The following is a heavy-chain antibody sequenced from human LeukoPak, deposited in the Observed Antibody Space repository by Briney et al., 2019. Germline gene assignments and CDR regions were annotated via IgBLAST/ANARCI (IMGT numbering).Heavy chain of an antibody. Sequence: ASVKVSCKASGYTFTSYYMHWVRQAPGQGLEWMGWINPNGGGTNYAQKFQGRVTMTRDTSISTAYMELSRLRSDDTAVYYCARGVYYYGSGSYYSSSWGQGTLVTVSS. CDR3: ARGVYYYGSGSYYSSS. CDR2: INPNGGGT. J-gene: IGHJ5*02. D-gene: IGHD3-10*01. V-gene: IGHV1-2*02. CDR1: GYTFTSYY.